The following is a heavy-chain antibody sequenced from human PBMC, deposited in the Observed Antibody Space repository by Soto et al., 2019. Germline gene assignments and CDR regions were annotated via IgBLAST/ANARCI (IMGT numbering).Heavy chain of an antibody. CDR1: GFTFTNYG. Sequence: QVQLVESGGGVVQPGRSLRLSCAASGFTFTNYGMHWVRQAPGKGLEWVGVIWYDGSKQYYGGSVNGRFTIPRDNSKNTVYLQMDSLRAEDTAVYYCARDETQNSGYYNYLYYFGMDVWGQGTTVTVSS. V-gene: IGHV3-33*01. D-gene: IGHD3-9*01. CDR3: ARDETQNSGYYNYLYYFGMDV. J-gene: IGHJ6*02. CDR2: IWYDGSKQ.